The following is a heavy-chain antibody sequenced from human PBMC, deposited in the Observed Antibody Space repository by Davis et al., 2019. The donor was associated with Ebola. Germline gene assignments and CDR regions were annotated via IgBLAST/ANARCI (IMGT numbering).Heavy chain of an antibody. D-gene: IGHD2-15*01. CDR2: ISGSGGST. J-gene: IGHJ6*02. Sequence: GGSLRLSCAASGFTFSSYAMSWVRQAPGKGLEWVSAISGSGGSTYYADSVKGRFTISRDNSKHSLYLQMNSLRAEDTAVYYCTTGCSGGSCYYYYYGMDVWGQGTTVTVSS. CDR1: GFTFSSYA. V-gene: IGHV3-23*01. CDR3: TTGCSGGSCYYYYYGMDV.